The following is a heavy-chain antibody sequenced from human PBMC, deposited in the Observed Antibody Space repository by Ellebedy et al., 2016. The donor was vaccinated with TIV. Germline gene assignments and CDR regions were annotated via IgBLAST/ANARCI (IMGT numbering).Heavy chain of an antibody. Sequence: GGSLRLXXAASGFTFSNYGMHWVRQAPGKALEWVAFISYDGSYKFYADSVKGRFTIARDNAKNTLYLQMNRLRAEDTAVYYCARDRDDPNPGDAFDIWGQGTMVTVSS. CDR3: ARDRDDPNPGDAFDI. V-gene: IGHV3-30*03. CDR1: GFTFSNYG. CDR2: ISYDGSYK. J-gene: IGHJ3*02.